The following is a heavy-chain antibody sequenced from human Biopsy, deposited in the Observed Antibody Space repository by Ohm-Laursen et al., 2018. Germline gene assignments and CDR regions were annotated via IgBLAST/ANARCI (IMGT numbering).Heavy chain of an antibody. Sequence: TLSLTCTVSGVSINGGRYYWNWLRHHPGKGLEWIGNIFYRANTYYNPSLKSRVTISVDTSKNQLSLKLSSVTAADTAVYYCARLGSGDYFPTFFDFWGQGALVTVSS. D-gene: IGHD5-12*01. CDR1: GVSINGGRYY. CDR3: ARLGSGDYFPTFFDF. CDR2: IFYRANT. V-gene: IGHV4-31*03. J-gene: IGHJ4*02.